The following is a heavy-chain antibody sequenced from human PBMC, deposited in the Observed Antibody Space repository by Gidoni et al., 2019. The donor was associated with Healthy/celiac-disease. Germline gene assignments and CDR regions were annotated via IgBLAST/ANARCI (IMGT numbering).Heavy chain of an antibody. V-gene: IGHV3-48*02. CDR2: ISSSSSTI. CDR3: ARDFRFGELPYYYYGMDV. D-gene: IGHD3-10*01. J-gene: IGHJ6*02. CDR1: GFTFSSYS. Sequence: EVQLVESGGGLVQPGGSLRLSCAASGFTFSSYSMNWVRQAPGKGLEWVSYISSSSSTIYYADSVKGRFTISRDNAKNSLYLQMNSLRDEDTAVYYCARDFRFGELPYYYYGMDVWGQGTTVTVSS.